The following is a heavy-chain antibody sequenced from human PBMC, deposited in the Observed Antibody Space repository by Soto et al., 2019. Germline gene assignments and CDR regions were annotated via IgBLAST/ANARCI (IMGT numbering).Heavy chain of an antibody. J-gene: IGHJ6*02. CDR3: ARLHGYCISTSCYGYYGMDV. D-gene: IGHD2-2*01. Sequence: SETLSLTCTVHGGSFSGYYWTWIRQSPGKGLEWIGEINHSGSTSYNPSLKSRVTMSVDTSKNQFSLKLSSVTAADTAVYYCARLHGYCISTSCYGYYGMDVWGQGTTVTVS. CDR1: GGSFSGYY. V-gene: IGHV4-34*01. CDR2: INHSGST.